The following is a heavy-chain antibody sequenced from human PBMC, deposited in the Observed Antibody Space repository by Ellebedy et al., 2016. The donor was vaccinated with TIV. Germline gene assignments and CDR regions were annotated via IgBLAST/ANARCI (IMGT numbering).Heavy chain of an antibody. CDR2: ISNDENTE. J-gene: IGHJ4*02. CDR3: ARGGYYDDYARLDY. Sequence: PGGSLRLSCAASGFTFSSYTIHWVRQAPGKGLEWVAFISNDENTEHYVDSVKGRFTISRDNSNNTLYLQMNSLRADDTAIYYCARGGYYDDYARLDYWGQGTLVTVSS. D-gene: IGHD4-17*01. CDR1: GFTFSSYT. V-gene: IGHV3-30-3*01.